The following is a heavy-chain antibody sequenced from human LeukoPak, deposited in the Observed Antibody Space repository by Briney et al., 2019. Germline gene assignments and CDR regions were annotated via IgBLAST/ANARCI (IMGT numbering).Heavy chain of an antibody. CDR2: MNPNSGNT. V-gene: IGHV1-8*01. CDR3: ARMYYDFWSGYLAYYYYYMDV. CDR1: GYTFTSYD. D-gene: IGHD3-3*01. Sequence: ASVKVYCKASGYTFTSYDINWVRQATGQGLEWMGWMNPNSGNTGYAQKFQGRVTMTRNTSTSTAYMELSSLRSEDTAVYYCARMYYDFWSGYLAYYYYYMDVWGKGTTVTVSS. J-gene: IGHJ6*03.